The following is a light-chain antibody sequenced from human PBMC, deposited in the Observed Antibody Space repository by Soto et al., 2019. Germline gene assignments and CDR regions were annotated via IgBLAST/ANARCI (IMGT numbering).Light chain of an antibody. Sequence: AIQMTQSPSSLSASVEDRVTITCRASQGIRSDLAWYQKKSGKAPKLLIYAASSLQSGVPSRFSGSGFGSDFTLTISSLQPEDFATYYCLHDYGYPRTFGQGTSVEI. CDR1: QGIRSD. V-gene: IGKV1-6*01. CDR2: AAS. CDR3: LHDYGYPRT. J-gene: IGKJ1*01.